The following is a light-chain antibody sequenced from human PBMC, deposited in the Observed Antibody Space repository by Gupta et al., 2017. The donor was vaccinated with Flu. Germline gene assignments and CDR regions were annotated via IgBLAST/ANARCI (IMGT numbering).Light chain of an antibody. Sequence: QTVVTQEPSFSVSPGGTVTLTCGLTSGSVSTNNFPSWYQQTPGQAPRTLIYSTNTRSSGVPDRFSGSILGNKAALTITGAQADDECDYYCVLYMGSGISVFGGGTKLTVL. V-gene: IGLV8-61*01. CDR2: STN. CDR1: SGSVSTNNF. J-gene: IGLJ3*02. CDR3: VLYMGSGISV.